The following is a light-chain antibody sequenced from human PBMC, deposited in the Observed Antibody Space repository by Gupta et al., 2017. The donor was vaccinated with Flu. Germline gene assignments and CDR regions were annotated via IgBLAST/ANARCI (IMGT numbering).Light chain of an antibody. CDR2: SAS. CDR1: QSISSY. V-gene: IGKV1-39*01. J-gene: IGKJ4*01. Sequence: DIQMTQSPSSLSASVGDRVTITCRASQSISSYLNWYQQIPGKAPKFLIYSASNLQRGVSSRFSGSGSGTDFTLTISMLQPEDFATYYCQRCDTTPLTFGGGTKVEMK. CDR3: QRCDTTPLT.